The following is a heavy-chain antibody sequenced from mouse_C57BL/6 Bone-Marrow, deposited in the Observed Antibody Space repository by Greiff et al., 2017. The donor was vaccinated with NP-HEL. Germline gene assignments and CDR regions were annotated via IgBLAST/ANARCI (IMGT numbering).Heavy chain of an antibody. V-gene: IGHV6-6*01. D-gene: IGHD4-1*01. CDR2: IRNKANNHAT. J-gene: IGHJ2*01. CDR1: GFTFSDAW. CDR3: TSANWDVGYFDY. Sequence: EVKVEESGGGLVQPGGSMKLSCAASGFTFSDAWMDWVRQSPEKGLEWVAEIRNKANNHATYYAESVKGRFTISRDDSKSSVYLQMNSLRAGDTGIYYCTSANWDVGYFDYWGQGTTLTVSS.